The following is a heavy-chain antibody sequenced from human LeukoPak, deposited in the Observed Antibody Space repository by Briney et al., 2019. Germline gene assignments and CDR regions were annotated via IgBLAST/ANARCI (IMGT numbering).Heavy chain of an antibody. Sequence: GGSLRLSCAASGFTFGNSWVHWVRQAPGKGLVWVSLINADGSTATYADSVKGRFTISRDNARNTLSLQMNSLTIEDTAVYYCVVVVEPPDSDGFDVWGQGTMITVPS. V-gene: IGHV3-74*01. CDR3: VVVVEPPDSDGFDV. J-gene: IGHJ3*01. D-gene: IGHD1-14*01. CDR2: INADGSTA. CDR1: GFTFGNSW.